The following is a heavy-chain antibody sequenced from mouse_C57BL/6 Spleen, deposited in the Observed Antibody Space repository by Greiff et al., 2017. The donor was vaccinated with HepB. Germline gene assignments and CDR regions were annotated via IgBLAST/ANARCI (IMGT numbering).Heavy chain of an antibody. Sequence: QVQLKESGPELVKPGASVKISCKASGYAFSSSWMNWVKQRPGKGLEWIGRIYPGDGDTNYNGKFKGKATLTADKSSSTAYMQLSSLTSEDSAVYFCARSGGNYVHFDYWGQGTTLTVSS. CDR3: ARSGGNYVHFDY. V-gene: IGHV1-82*01. CDR2: IYPGDGDT. CDR1: GYAFSSSW. J-gene: IGHJ2*01. D-gene: IGHD2-1*01.